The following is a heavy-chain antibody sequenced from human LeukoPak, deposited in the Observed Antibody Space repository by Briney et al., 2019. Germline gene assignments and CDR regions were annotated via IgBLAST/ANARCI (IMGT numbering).Heavy chain of an antibody. CDR3: AGYHQWFLNDR. V-gene: IGHV4-34*01. Sequence: SETLSLTCAVSDGSFSSYYWSWFRQSPGEGLEWIAEIYPGETAKYNPSLWSRVTISADTSKSQFSLRLSAVTAADTAVYYCAGYHQWFLNDRWGQGTLVTVSS. J-gene: IGHJ5*02. D-gene: IGHD2-8*01. CDR1: DGSFSSYY. CDR2: IYPGETA.